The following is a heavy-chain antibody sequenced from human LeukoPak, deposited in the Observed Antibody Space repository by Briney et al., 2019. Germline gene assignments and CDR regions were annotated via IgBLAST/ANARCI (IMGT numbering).Heavy chain of an antibody. CDR1: GGSISNYY. Sequence: SETLSLTCTVSGGSISNYYWSWIRQPPGKGLEWIGYIYHSGSTNYNPSLKSRVTISIDKSKKQFSLKLISVTAADTAIYYCARVGGMTTINNAAFDIWGQGTMVTVSS. D-gene: IGHD5-24*01. J-gene: IGHJ3*02. CDR2: IYHSGST. CDR3: ARVGGMTTINNAAFDI. V-gene: IGHV4-59*01.